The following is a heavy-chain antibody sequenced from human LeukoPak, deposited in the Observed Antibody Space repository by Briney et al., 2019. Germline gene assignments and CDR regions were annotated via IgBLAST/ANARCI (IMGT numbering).Heavy chain of an antibody. Sequence: EASVKVSCKASGYTFIDYYMHWVRQAPGQRLEWMGWSNAGNGNTKYSQEFQGRVTITRDTSASTAYMELSSLRSEDMAVYYCARAPYGDYGFDYWGQGTLVTVSS. CDR1: GYTFIDYY. CDR3: ARAPYGDYGFDY. D-gene: IGHD4-17*01. CDR2: SNAGNGNT. J-gene: IGHJ4*02. V-gene: IGHV1-3*02.